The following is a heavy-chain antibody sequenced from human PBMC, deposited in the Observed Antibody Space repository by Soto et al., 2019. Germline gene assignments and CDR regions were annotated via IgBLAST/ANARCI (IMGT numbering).Heavy chain of an antibody. V-gene: IGHV4-39*01. CDR2: FYYSGTT. CDR1: GDSITASYSN. D-gene: IGHD3-10*02. J-gene: IGHJ4*02. Sequence: SETLSLTCTVSGDSITASYSNWAWIRQPPGKGLEWIGTFYYSGTTSQNPPLRSRITISGDTSRNQFSLNLRSVTAVDSGVYYCAKLVRDNVRRSDLDHSDQGTLVTVFS. CDR3: AKLVRDNVRRSDLDH.